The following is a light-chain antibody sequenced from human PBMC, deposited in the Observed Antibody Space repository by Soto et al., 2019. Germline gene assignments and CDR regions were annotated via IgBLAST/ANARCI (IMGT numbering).Light chain of an antibody. CDR2: SHN. Sequence: QSVLTHPPSVSGAPGQRVTISCTGSSSNIGAGYDVHWYQQLPGTAPKLLISSHNNRPSGVPDRFSGSKSGTSASLAITGLQAEDEADYYCQSYDKSLSGVVFGGGTKLTVL. V-gene: IGLV1-40*01. J-gene: IGLJ3*02. CDR1: SSNIGAGYD. CDR3: QSYDKSLSGVV.